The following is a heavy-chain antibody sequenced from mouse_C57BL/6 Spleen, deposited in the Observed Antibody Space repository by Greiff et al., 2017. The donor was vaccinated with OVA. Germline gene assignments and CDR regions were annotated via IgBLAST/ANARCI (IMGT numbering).Heavy chain of an antibody. V-gene: IGHV1-15*01. CDR2: IDPETGGT. CDR1: GYTFTDYE. Sequence: QVHVKQSGAELVRPGASVTLSCKASGYTFTDYEVHWVKQTPVHGLEWIGAIDPETGGTAYNQKFKGKAILTADKSSSTAYMELRSLTSEDSAVYYCTRSGTVVPMDYWGQGTSVTVSS. CDR3: TRSGTVVPMDY. J-gene: IGHJ4*01. D-gene: IGHD1-1*01.